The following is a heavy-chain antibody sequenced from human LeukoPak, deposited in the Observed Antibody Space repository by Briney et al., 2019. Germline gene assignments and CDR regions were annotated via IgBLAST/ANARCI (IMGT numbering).Heavy chain of an antibody. J-gene: IGHJ4*02. CDR1: GGTFSSYA. CDR2: IIPIFGTA. Sequence: ASVKVSCKASGGTFSSYAISWVRQAPGQGLEWMGGIIPIFGTANYAQKFQGRVTITTDESTSTAYMELSSLRSKDTAVYYCARVTGTTGYHLDYWGQGTLVTVSS. V-gene: IGHV1-69*05. CDR3: ARVTGTTGYHLDY. D-gene: IGHD1-7*01.